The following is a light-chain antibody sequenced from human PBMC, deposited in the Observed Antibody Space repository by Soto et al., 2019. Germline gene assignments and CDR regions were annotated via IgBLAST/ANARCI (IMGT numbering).Light chain of an antibody. CDR1: QSISSW. CDR3: QQYNSYSLT. CDR2: KSS. Sequence: DIQMTQSPSTLSASVGDRVTITCRASQSISSWLAWYQQKPGKAPKLLIYKSSSLESGVPSRFSGSGSGTEFTLTISSLQPDDFATYYCQQYNSYSLTFGGGTKVEIK. V-gene: IGKV1-5*03. J-gene: IGKJ4*01.